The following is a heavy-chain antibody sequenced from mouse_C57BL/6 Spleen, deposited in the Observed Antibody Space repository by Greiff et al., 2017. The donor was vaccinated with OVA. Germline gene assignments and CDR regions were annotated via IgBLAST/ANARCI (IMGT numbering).Heavy chain of an antibody. CDR3: ASRQLMLRDVDY. J-gene: IGHJ2*01. V-gene: IGHV1-50*01. Sequence: QVQLQQPGAELVKPGASVKLSCKASGYTFTSYWMQWVKQRPGQGLEWIGEIDPSDSYTNYNQKFKGKATLTVDTSSSTAYMQLSSLTSEDSAVYYCASRQLMLRDVDYWGQGTTLTVSS. CDR1: GYTFTSYW. D-gene: IGHD3-2*02. CDR2: IDPSDSYT.